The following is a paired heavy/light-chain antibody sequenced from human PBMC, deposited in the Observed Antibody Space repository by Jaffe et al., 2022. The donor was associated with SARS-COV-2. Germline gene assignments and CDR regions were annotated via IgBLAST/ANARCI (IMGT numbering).Heavy chain of an antibody. D-gene: IGHD1-1*01. CDR3: ARERQLAR. CDR1: GFTFTSYS. Sequence: EVQLVESGGGLVQPGGSLRLSCAASGFTFTSYSMTWVRQAPGKGLEWLANIKEDGSEKYYVDSVKGRFTVSRDNAKNSLYLQMNSLRVEDTAIYYCARERQLARWGQGTLVTVSS. V-gene: IGHV3-7*01. CDR2: IKEDGSEK. J-gene: IGHJ4*02.
Light chain of an antibody. J-gene: IGKJ4*01. V-gene: IGKV2-30*01. CDR2: EVS. Sequence: DVVMTQSPLSLPVTLGQPAAVSCRSSQSLVYRDGNTYLTWFQQRPGQSPRRLIYEVSNRDSGVPDRFSGSGSGTDFTLKISRVEAEDVGVYYCLQATLWPPTFGGGTKVEI. CDR3: LQATLWPPT. CDR1: QSLVYRDGNTY.